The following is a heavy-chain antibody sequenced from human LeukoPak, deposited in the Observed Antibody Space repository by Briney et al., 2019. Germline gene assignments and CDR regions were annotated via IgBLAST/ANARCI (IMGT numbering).Heavy chain of an antibody. J-gene: IGHJ4*02. CDR1: GYTFTTYG. CDR3: ARDPVLYCSSTSCYFDY. V-gene: IGHV1-18*01. Sequence: ASVKVSCKASGYTFTTYGISWVRQAPGQGLEWMGWISACNGNTNYAQKVQGRVTMTTDTSTSTAYMELRSLRSDDTAVYYCARDPVLYCSSTSCYFDYWGQGTLVTVSS. D-gene: IGHD2-2*01. CDR2: ISACNGNT.